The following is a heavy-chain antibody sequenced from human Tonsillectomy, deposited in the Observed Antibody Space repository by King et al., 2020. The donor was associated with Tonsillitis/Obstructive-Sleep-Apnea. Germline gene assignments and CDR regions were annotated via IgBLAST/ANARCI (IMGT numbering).Heavy chain of an antibody. CDR3: ASRRITMIQGAMDV. Sequence: QLQESGPGLVKPSETLSLTCTVSGGSVSSGSYYWSWIRQPPGKGLEWIGCISYSGSTNSNPSLKSRVTISLDTSKNQFSLKLSSVTAADTAVYYCASRRITMIQGAMDVWGKGTTVTVSS. CDR1: GGSVSSGSYY. D-gene: IGHD3-10*01. J-gene: IGHJ6*03. CDR2: ISYSGST. V-gene: IGHV4-61*01.